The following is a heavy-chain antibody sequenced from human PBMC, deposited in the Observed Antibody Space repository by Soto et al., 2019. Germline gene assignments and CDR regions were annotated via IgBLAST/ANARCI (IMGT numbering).Heavy chain of an antibody. D-gene: IGHD3-16*02. V-gene: IGHV1-8*01. CDR2: MNPNSGNT. J-gene: IGHJ3*02. Sequence: GASVKVTCKASGYTFTSYDINWVRQATGQGLEWMGWMNPNSGNTGYAQKFQGRVTMTRNTSISTAYMELSSLRSEDTAVYYCARMYDYIWGSYPSDAFDIWGQGTMVTVSS. CDR1: GYTFTSYD. CDR3: ARMYDYIWGSYPSDAFDI.